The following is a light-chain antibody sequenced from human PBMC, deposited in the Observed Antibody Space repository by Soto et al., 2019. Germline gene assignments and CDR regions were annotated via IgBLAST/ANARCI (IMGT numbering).Light chain of an antibody. CDR2: AAS. CDR3: QQYNNWPPWT. J-gene: IGKJ1*01. Sequence: EIVMTQSPATLSVSPGERATFSCRASQSVSSNLAWYQQKPGQAPRLLIYAASTRATGIPARFSGSGSGTEFTLTISSLQSEDFAVYYCQQYNNWPPWTFGQGTKVDIK. CDR1: QSVSSN. V-gene: IGKV3-15*01.